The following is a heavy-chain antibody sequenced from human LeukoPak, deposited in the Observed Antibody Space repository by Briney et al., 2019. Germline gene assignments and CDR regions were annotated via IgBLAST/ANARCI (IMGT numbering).Heavy chain of an antibody. CDR2: ISASGANR. J-gene: IGHJ4*02. CDR3: AKLQSVVIPAAMLGFDY. D-gene: IGHD2-2*01. V-gene: IGHV3-23*01. CDR1: GFTFSRYG. Sequence: PGGSLRLSCAASGFTFSRYGMSWVRQAPGKGLEWVSGISASGANRYYADSVKGRFTISRDNSRDTLSVQINSLRAEDTAVYYCAKLQSVVIPAAMLGFDYWGQGILVTVSS.